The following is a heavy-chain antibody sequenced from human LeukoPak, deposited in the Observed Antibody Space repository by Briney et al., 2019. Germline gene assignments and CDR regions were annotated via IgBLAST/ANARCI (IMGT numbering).Heavy chain of an antibody. CDR1: GFTFSSYA. D-gene: IGHD6-13*01. CDR2: LSDSGGST. V-gene: IGHV3-23*01. Sequence: GGSLRLSCAASGFTFSSYAMSWVRQAPGKGLEWVSSLSDSGGSTYYADSVKGRFTISRDNSKNTLYLQMNSLRAEDTAVYYCAKDHPEYSSSWPDYFDHWGQGTLVTVSS. J-gene: IGHJ4*02. CDR3: AKDHPEYSSSWPDYFDH.